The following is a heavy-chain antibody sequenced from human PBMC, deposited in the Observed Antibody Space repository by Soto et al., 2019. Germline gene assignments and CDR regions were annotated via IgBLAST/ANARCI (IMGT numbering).Heavy chain of an antibody. CDR3: ARAGDPPYYGMDV. CDR1: GYTFTSYG. CDR2: ISAYNGDT. Sequence: QVQLVQSGAEVKRPGASVEVSCKASGYTFTSYGISWVRQAPGQGLEWMGWISAYNGDTDYAQKFQGRVAMTTDTSTSTAYMELRSLSSDDTAVYYCARAGDPPYYGMDVWGQGTTVTVSS. J-gene: IGHJ6*02. D-gene: IGHD7-27*01. V-gene: IGHV1-18*01.